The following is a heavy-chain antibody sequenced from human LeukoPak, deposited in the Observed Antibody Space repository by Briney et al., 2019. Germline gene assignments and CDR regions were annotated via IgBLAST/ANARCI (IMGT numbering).Heavy chain of an antibody. J-gene: IGHJ3*02. CDR2: INTNTGNP. CDR1: GYTFTSYA. CDR3: ATKWGDCSSTSSTDNAFDI. V-gene: IGHV7-4-1*02. Sequence: ASVKVSCKASGYTFTSYAMNWVRQAPGQGLEWMGWINTNTGNPTYAQGFTGRFVFSLDTSVSTAYLQISSPKAEDTAVYYCATKWGDCSSTSSTDNAFDIWGQGTMVTVSS. D-gene: IGHD2-2*01.